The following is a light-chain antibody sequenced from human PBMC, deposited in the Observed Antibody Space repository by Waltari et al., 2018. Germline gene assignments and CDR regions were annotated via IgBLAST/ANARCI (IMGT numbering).Light chain of an antibody. V-gene: IGKV4-1*01. CDR1: QSVLYSSNNKNY. J-gene: IGKJ2*01. CDR3: QQYYSTPLT. Sequence: DIVMTQSPDSLAVPLGERATITCKSSQSVLYSSNNKNYLAWYQQKPGQPPKLLIYWASIRESGVPYRFSGSGSGTDFTLTISSLQAEDVAVYYCQQYYSTPLTFGQGTKLEIK. CDR2: WAS.